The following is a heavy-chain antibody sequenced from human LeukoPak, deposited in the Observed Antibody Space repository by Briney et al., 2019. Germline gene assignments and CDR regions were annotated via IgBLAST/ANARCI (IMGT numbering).Heavy chain of an antibody. CDR2: ISGSGDNT. D-gene: IGHD4-17*01. V-gene: IGHV3-23*01. J-gene: IGHJ4*02. CDR3: ARVGDSFSFGY. Sequence: GGSLRLSCAASGFTVSSNYMNWVRQAPGKGLEWVSAISGSGDNTYYADSVKGRFTISRDNSKNTLYLQMNSLRAEDTAVYYCARVGDSFSFGYWGQGTLVTVSS. CDR1: GFTVSSNY.